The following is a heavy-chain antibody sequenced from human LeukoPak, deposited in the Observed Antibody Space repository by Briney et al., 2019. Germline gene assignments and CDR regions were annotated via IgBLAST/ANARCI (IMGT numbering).Heavy chain of an antibody. V-gene: IGHV4-4*07. J-gene: IGHJ4*02. Sequence: SETLSLTCTVSGGSISAHYWSWIRQPAGKGLEWIGRISTTGTTNYSPSLQSRFTMSRDTSRNQFSLKLNSVTAADTAVYYCAREVEMARHFDYWGQGTLVTVSS. CDR1: GGSISAHY. D-gene: IGHD5-24*01. CDR2: ISTTGTT. CDR3: AREVEMARHFDY.